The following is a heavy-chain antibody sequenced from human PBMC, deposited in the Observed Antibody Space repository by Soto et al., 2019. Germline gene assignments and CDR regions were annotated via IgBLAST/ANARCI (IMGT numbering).Heavy chain of an antibody. CDR1: GGTFSSYA. CDR2: IIPIFGTA. J-gene: IGHJ4*02. CDR3: AAGDGYNGIDY. Sequence: ASVKVSCKASGGTFSSYAISWVRQAPGQGLELMGGIIPIFGTANYAQKFQGRVTITADESTSTAYMELSSLRSEDTAVYYCAAGDGYNGIDYWGQGTLVTVYS. V-gene: IGHV1-69*13. D-gene: IGHD5-12*01.